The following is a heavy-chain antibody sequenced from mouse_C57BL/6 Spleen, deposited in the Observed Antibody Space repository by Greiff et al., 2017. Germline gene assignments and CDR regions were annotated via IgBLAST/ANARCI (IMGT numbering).Heavy chain of an antibody. D-gene: IGHD2-2*01. Sequence: ESGPGLVKPSQSLSLTCSVTGYSITSGYYWNWIRQFPGNKLEWMGYISYDGSNNYNPSLKNRISITRDTSKNQFFLKLNSVTTEDTATYYCARWGVMSAMDYWGQGTSVTVSS. CDR2: ISYDGSN. CDR3: ARWGVMSAMDY. J-gene: IGHJ4*01. V-gene: IGHV3-6*01. CDR1: GYSITSGYY.